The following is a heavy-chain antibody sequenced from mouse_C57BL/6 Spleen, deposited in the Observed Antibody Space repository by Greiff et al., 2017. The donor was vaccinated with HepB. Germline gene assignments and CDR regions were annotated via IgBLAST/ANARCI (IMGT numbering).Heavy chain of an antibody. J-gene: IGHJ2*01. CDR1: GYAFTNYL. CDR3: ARDYGSFDY. CDR2: INPGSGGT. D-gene: IGHD1-1*01. Sequence: QVQLQQSGAELVRPGTSVKVSCKASGYAFTNYLIEWVKQRPGQGLEWIGVINPGSGGTNYNEKFKGKATLTADQASSTAYMQLSSLTSEDSAVYFCARDYGSFDYWGQGTTLTVSS. V-gene: IGHV1-54*01.